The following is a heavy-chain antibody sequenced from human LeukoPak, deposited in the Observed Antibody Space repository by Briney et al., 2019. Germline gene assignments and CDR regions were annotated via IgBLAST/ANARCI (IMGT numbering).Heavy chain of an antibody. V-gene: IGHV3-66*02. J-gene: IGHJ5*02. CDR1: GFAVSNNY. Sequence: GGSLRLSCAASGFAVSNNYMSWVRQAPGKGLEWVAVIYDGGHTDYADSVKGRFTISRDTSKNTLYLQMNSLRPEDTAEYYCARARCDTCGYGSWGQGTLVTVSS. CDR3: ARARCDTCGYGS. CDR2: IYDGGHT. D-gene: IGHD3-22*01.